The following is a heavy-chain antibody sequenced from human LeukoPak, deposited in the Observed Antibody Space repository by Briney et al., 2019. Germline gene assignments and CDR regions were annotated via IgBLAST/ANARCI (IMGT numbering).Heavy chain of an antibody. V-gene: IGHV4-59*01. CDR2: IYYSGST. Sequence: PSETLSLTCTVSGGSISSYYWSWIRQPPGKGLEWIGYIYYSGSTNYNPSLRSRVTISVDTSKNQFSLKLSSVTAADTAVYYCARHGPLTRYSSSSGWFDPWGQGTLVTVSP. CDR1: GGSISSYY. J-gene: IGHJ5*02. CDR3: ARHGPLTRYSSSSGWFDP. D-gene: IGHD6-6*01.